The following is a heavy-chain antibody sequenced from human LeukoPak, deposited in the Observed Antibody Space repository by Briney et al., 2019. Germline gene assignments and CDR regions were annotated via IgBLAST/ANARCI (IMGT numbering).Heavy chain of an antibody. CDR1: GYTFTSYG. D-gene: IGHD6-19*01. V-gene: IGHV1-18*01. CDR2: ISAYNGNT. J-gene: IGHJ5*02. Sequence: ASVKVSCKASGYTFTSYGISWVRQAHGQGLEWMGWISAYNGNTNYAQKLQGRVTMTTDTSTSTAYMELRSLRSDDTAVYYCARVGAVADPGWFDPWGQGTLVTVSS. CDR3: ARVGAVADPGWFDP.